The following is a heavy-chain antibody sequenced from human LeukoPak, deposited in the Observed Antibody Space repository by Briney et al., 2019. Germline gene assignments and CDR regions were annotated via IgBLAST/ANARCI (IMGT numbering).Heavy chain of an antibody. CDR2: ISGSGGST. V-gene: IGHV3-23*01. D-gene: IGHD5-18*01. J-gene: IGHJ4*02. Sequence: GGSLRLSCATSGFTFTQYGFHWVRQAPGKGLEWVSAISGSGGSTYYADSVKGRFTISRDNFKNTLYLQMNSLRAEDTAVYYCAKVIGIQLWLLFFDHWGQGTLVTVSS. CDR3: AKVIGIQLWLLFFDH. CDR1: GFTFTQYG.